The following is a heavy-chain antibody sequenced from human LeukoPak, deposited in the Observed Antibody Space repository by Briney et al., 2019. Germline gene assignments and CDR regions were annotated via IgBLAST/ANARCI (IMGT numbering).Heavy chain of an antibody. CDR2: ISAYNGNT. D-gene: IGHD5-18*01. Sequence: GASVKVSCKASGYTFTSYGISWVRQAPGQGLEWMGWISAYNGNTNYAQKLQGSVTMTTDTSTSTAYMELRSLRSDDTAVYYCARDRAGYSYGTFDYWGQGTLVTVSS. CDR1: GYTFTSYG. CDR3: ARDRAGYSYGTFDY. J-gene: IGHJ4*02. V-gene: IGHV1-18*01.